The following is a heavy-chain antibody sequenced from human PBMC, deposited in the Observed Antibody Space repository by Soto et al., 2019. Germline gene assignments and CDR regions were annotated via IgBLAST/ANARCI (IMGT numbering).Heavy chain of an antibody. CDR3: ARAISGYVT. CDR2: INTGNGNT. J-gene: IGHJ5*02. D-gene: IGHD5-12*01. CDR1: GITSTTYA. Sequence: QVQLVQSGAEVKKPGASVKVSCKASGITSTTYAIHWVSQAPGHGLEWMGWINTGNGNTRYSQRFLGRVSLTTDTSTSTASMDLSSLTSEDTAVYYCARAISGYVTWGQGTLITVSS. V-gene: IGHV1-3*04.